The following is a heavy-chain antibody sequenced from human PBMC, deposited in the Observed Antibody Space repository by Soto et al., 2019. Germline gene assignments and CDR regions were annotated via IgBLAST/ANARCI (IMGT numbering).Heavy chain of an antibody. V-gene: IGHV3-23*01. D-gene: IGHD4-4*01. Sequence: EVQLLESGGGFVQPGGSLRLSCTASEFTFSIYAMTWVRQGPRKGLEWVSTISGRGENTYSADSVTGRFTISRDNSKNTLFLQMNSLRAEDTAVYYCARGTTGLVLGYQLYYMDVWGKGTTVTVS. CDR3: ARGTTGLVLGYQLYYMDV. J-gene: IGHJ6*03. CDR2: ISGRGENT. CDR1: EFTFSIYA.